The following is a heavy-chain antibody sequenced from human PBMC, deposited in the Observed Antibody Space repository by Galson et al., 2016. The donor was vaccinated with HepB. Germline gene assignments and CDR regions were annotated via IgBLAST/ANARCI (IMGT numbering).Heavy chain of an antibody. V-gene: IGHV3-21*01. Sequence: SLRLSCAASGFTFDRHSMSWVRQAPGKGLEWVSFVSTRGNYIYYADSVQGRFTISRDNTKNSLYLQMENLRADDTAVYYCARSDVWSDGGGDYWGPGTLVTVSS. J-gene: IGHJ4*02. CDR2: VSTRGNYI. CDR3: ARSDVWSDGGGDY. CDR1: GFTFDRHS. D-gene: IGHD2-21*01.